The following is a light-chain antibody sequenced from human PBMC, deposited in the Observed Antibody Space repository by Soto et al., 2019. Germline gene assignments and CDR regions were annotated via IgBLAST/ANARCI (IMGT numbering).Light chain of an antibody. CDR3: QQDGRSPVRT. CDR1: QSVSSSY. CDR2: GTS. V-gene: IGKV3-20*01. Sequence: ETVLTQSPDTLSLSPGERATLSCRASQSVSSSYLGWYQQKPGQAPRLLIYGTSSRATGIPDRFSGSGSGTDFTLTITRLEPEDFAVYYCQQDGRSPVRTFGGGTKVEIK. J-gene: IGKJ4*01.